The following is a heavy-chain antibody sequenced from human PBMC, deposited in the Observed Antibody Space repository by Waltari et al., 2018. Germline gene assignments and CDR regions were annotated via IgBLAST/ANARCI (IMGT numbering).Heavy chain of an antibody. CDR1: GLPLHSHA. CDR3: ASDPSIGSNLYRYFDF. Sequence: EVQLVASGGGLVQLGGSLRLSCAASGLPLHSHALHWVRQAPGKGLEWVSYIISSSGAIYYADSVKGRFTISRDNAKNSLYLQMSSLRADDTAVYYCASDPSIGSNLYRYFDFWGQGTLVTVSS. D-gene: IGHD2-8*01. CDR2: IISSSGAI. J-gene: IGHJ4*02. V-gene: IGHV3-48*01.